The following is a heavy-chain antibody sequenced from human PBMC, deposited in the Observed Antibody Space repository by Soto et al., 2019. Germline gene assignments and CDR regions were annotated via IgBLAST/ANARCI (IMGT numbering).Heavy chain of an antibody. CDR3: ATRDTGRVY. Sequence: QVQLQESGPGLVKPSGTLSLTCAVSGVSISSHDWWTWVRQPPGKGLEWIGESHQSGNTNYNSSLESRVTMSLDKSKNAISLQLSSVTVADTAVYYCATRDTGRVYWGQGTLVTVSS. CDR2: SHQSGNT. V-gene: IGHV4-4*02. J-gene: IGHJ4*02. CDR1: GVSISSHDW. D-gene: IGHD5-18*01.